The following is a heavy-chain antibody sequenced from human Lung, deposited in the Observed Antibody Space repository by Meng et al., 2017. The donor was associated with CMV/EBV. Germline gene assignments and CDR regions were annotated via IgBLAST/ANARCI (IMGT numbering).Heavy chain of an antibody. Sequence: ASVKVSXKASGYTFTGYYMYWVRQVPGQGLEWMGWINPKTGGTRYAQKFQGRVSMTRDTSISTAYMELSRLRSDDTAVYYCARDRSVIITENFDFWGQGTLVTV. V-gene: IGHV1-2*02. D-gene: IGHD1-14*01. CDR2: INPKTGGT. CDR3: ARDRSVIITENFDF. J-gene: IGHJ4*02. CDR1: GYTFTGYY.